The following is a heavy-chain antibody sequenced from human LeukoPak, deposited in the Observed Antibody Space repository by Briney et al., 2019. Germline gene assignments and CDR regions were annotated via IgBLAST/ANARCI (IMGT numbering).Heavy chain of an antibody. V-gene: IGHV4-4*07. CDR3: ARASNIGWYRFDY. CDR2: IQTSGSI. CDR1: GGSMNNHD. D-gene: IGHD6-19*01. Sequence: SETLSLTCTVSGGSMNNHDWSWVRQPAGKGLEWIGRIQTSGSINYNSSLKSRVTISIDTSRNYFSLKLTSMTAADSAMYYCARASNIGWYRFDYWGQGMLVTVSS. J-gene: IGHJ4*02.